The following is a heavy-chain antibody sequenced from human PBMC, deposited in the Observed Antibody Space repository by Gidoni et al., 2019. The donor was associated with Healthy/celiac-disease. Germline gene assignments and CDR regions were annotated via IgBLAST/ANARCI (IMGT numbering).Heavy chain of an antibody. V-gene: IGHV4-34*01. CDR3: ARVGGALEWLLYYFDY. CDR1: GGSFSGYY. Sequence: QVQLQQWGAGLLKPSETLSLTCAVYGGSFSGYYWSWIRQPPGKGLEWIGEINHSGSTNYNPSLKSRVTISVDTSKNQFSLKLSSVTAADTAVYYCARVGGALEWLLYYFDYWGQGTLVTVSS. CDR2: INHSGST. J-gene: IGHJ4*02. D-gene: IGHD3-3*01.